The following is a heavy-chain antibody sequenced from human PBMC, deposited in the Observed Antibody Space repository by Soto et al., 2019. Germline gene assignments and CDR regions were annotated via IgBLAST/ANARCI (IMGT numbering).Heavy chain of an antibody. V-gene: IGHV3-23*01. CDR1: GFTFSSYA. D-gene: IGHD4-17*01. CDR2: ISGSGGST. Sequence: EVQLLESGGGLVQPGGSLRLSCAASGFTFSSYAMSWVRQAPGKGLEWVSAISGSGGSTYYADSVKGRFTISRDNSKNTLYLQMNSLRAEDTAVYYCAKDLTPDYGDYLGPLGYWGQGTLVTVSS. CDR3: AKDLTPDYGDYLGPLGY. J-gene: IGHJ4*02.